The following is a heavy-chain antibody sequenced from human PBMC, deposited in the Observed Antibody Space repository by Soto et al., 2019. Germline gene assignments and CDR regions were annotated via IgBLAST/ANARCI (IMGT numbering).Heavy chain of an antibody. J-gene: IGHJ6*02. CDR3: ARTSAAGKYYYGMDV. CDR2: IIPIFGTA. CDR1: GGTFSSYA. V-gene: IGHV1-69*13. Sequence: SVKVSCTASGGTFSSYAISWVRQAPGQGLEWMGGIIPIFGTANYAQKFQGRVTITADESTSTAYMGLSSLRSEDTAMYYCARTSAAGKYYYGMDVWGQGTTVTVSS. D-gene: IGHD6-13*01.